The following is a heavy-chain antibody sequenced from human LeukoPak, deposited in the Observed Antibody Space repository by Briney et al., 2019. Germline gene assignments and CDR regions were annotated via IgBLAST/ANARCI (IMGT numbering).Heavy chain of an antibody. CDR3: AKGPGTYNWNYVGY. CDR1: GFTFSSYA. Sequence: GGSLRLSCAASGFTFSSYAMNWVRQTPGKGLEWVSAIIGSGGSTYYADSVKGRFTISRDNSKNTLYLQMNSLRAEDTAVYYCAKGPGTYNWNYVGYWGQGTLVTASS. D-gene: IGHD1-20*01. V-gene: IGHV3-23*01. J-gene: IGHJ4*02. CDR2: IIGSGGST.